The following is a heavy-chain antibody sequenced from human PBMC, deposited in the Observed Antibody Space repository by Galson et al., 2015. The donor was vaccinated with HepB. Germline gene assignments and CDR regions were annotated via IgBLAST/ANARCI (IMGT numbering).Heavy chain of an antibody. D-gene: IGHD3-3*01. CDR3: EREVAYDFWSGSRWFDP. CDR1: GFTVSSNY. Sequence: SLRLSCAASGFTVSSNYMSWVRQAPGKGLEWVSVIYSGGSTYYADSVKGRFTISRDNSKNTLYLQMNSLKAEDTAVYYCEREVAYDFWSGSRWFDPWGQGTLVTVSS. CDR2: IYSGGST. V-gene: IGHV3-53*01. J-gene: IGHJ5*02.